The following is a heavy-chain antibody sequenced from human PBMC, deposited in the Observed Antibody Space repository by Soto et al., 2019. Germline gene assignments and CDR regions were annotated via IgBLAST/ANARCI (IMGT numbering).Heavy chain of an antibody. V-gene: IGHV3-33*01. CDR2: IWYDGSNK. CDR3: ARDRYYADYVSAFDI. Sequence: PGGSLRLSCAASGFTFSSYGMHWVRQAPGKGLEWVAVIWYDGSNKYYADSVKGRFTISRDNSKNTLYLQMNSLRAEDTAVYYCARDRYYADYVSAFDIWGQGTMVTVSS. D-gene: IGHD4-17*01. CDR1: GFTFSSYG. J-gene: IGHJ3*02.